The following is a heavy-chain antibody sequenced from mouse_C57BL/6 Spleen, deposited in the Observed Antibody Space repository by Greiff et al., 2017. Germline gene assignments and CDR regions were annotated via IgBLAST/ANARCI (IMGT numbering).Heavy chain of an antibody. V-gene: IGHV5-9*01. CDR2: ISGGGGNT. CDR3: AMKSSGDYYFDY. D-gene: IGHD2-13*01. CDR1: GFTFSSYT. J-gene: IGHJ2*01. Sequence: EVMLLESGGGLVKPGGSLKLSCAASGFTFSSYTMSWVRQTPEQRLEWVATISGGGGNTYYPDSVKGRFTISRDNAKNTLYLRMRSLRSADAALYYCAMKSSGDYYFDYWGQGTTLTVSS.